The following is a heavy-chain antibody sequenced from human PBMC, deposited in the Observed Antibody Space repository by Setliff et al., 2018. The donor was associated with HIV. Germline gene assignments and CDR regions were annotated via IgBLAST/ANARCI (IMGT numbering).Heavy chain of an antibody. D-gene: IGHD3-22*01. CDR1: GFTFSSYA. CDR2: ISGSGGST. J-gene: IGHJ6*02. Sequence: PGGSLRLSCAASGFTFSSYAMSWVRQAPGKGLEWVSAISGSGGSTYYADSVKGRFTISRDNSKNTLYLQMNSLRAEDTAVYYCAKAYYYDSSGYSRYYYYYGMDVWGQGTTVTVSS. CDR3: AKAYYYDSSGYSRYYYYYGMDV. V-gene: IGHV3-23*01.